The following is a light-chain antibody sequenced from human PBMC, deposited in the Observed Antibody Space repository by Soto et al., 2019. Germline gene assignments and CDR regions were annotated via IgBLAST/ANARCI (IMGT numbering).Light chain of an antibody. J-gene: IGKJ2*01. CDR1: QSVSSN. V-gene: IGKV3-15*01. CDR2: DAS. Sequence: EIVLTQSPGTLSLSPGERATLSCRASQSVSSNLAWYQQKPGQAPRLLIYDASTRATGIPARFSGSGSVTEFTLTISSLQSEDFAIYYCQHFNIWPYTFGQGTKVDIK. CDR3: QHFNIWPYT.